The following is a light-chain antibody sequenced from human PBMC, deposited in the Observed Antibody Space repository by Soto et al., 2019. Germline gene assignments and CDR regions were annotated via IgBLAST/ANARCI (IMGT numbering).Light chain of an antibody. V-gene: IGLV2-14*03. CDR2: DVS. Sequence: QSALTQPASVSGSPGQSISISCTGTSSDIGVYNYVSWYQQHPGKAPKLMIFDVSNRPSGVSDRFSGSKSGNTASLTISGLQAEDEADYYCDSYVAGGLDVFGTGTKLTVL. J-gene: IGLJ1*01. CDR3: DSYVAGGLDV. CDR1: SSDIGVYNY.